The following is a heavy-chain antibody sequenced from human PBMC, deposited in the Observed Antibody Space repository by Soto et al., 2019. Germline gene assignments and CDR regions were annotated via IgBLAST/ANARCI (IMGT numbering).Heavy chain of an antibody. CDR1: GFTFSSYG. J-gene: IGHJ6*02. CDR3: ARSASSSWYYYYYGMDV. CDR2: ISYDGSNK. Sequence: QVQLVESGGGVVQPGRSLRLSCAASGFTFSSYGMHWVRQAPGKGLEWVAVISYDGSNKYYADSVKGRFTISRDNSKNTLYLQMNSLRAEDTAVYYCARSASSSWYYYYYGMDVWGQGTTVTVSS. D-gene: IGHD6-13*01. V-gene: IGHV3-30*03.